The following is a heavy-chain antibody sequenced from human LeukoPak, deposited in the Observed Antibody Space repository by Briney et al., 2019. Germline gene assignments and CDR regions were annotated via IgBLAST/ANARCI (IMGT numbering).Heavy chain of an antibody. CDR3: ARGILPFDY. J-gene: IGHJ4*02. CDR2: INHSGST. V-gene: IGHV4-34*01. CDR1: GGSFSGYY. D-gene: IGHD2/OR15-2a*01. Sequence: SETLSLTCAVYGGSFSGYYWGWIRQPPGKGLEWIGEINHSGSTNYNPSLKSRVTISVDTSKNQFSLKLSSVTAADTAVYYCARGILPFDYWGQGTLVTVSS.